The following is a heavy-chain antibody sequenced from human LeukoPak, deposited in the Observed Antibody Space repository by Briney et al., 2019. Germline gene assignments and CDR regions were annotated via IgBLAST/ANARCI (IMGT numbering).Heavy chain of an antibody. CDR1: GFTFSSYA. CDR2: ISGSGGST. CDR3: AKEGALVVVAATHFDY. V-gene: IGHV3-23*01. J-gene: IGHJ4*02. D-gene: IGHD2-15*01. Sequence: GGSLRLSCAASGFTFSSYAMSWVRQAPGKELEWVSAISGSGGSTYYADSVKGRFTISRDNSKNTLYLQMNSLRAEDTAVYYCAKEGALVVVAATHFDYWGQGTLVTVSS.